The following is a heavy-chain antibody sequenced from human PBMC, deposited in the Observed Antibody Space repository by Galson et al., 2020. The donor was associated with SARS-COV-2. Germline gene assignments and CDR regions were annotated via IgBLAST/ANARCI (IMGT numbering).Heavy chain of an antibody. Sequence: GGSLRLSCAASGFTFSSYSMNWVRQAPGKGLEWVSSISSSSSYIYYADSVKGRFTISRDNAKNSLYLQMNSLRAEDTAVYYCARGPNDFSDYGGNGYYFDYWGQGTLVTVSS. CDR3: ARGPNDFSDYGGNGYYFDY. CDR1: GFTFSSYS. D-gene: IGHD4-17*01. J-gene: IGHJ4*02. V-gene: IGHV3-21*01. CDR2: ISSSSSYI.